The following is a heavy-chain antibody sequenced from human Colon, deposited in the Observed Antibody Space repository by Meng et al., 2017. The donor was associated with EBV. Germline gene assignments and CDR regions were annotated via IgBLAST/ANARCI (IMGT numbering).Heavy chain of an antibody. CDR1: GGSFSGHY. CDR2: INHSGST. D-gene: IGHD6-19*01. J-gene: IGHJ4*02. V-gene: IGHV4-34*01. Sequence: QAGLEQWGARLLKPSETLSPTCAVYGGSFSGHYWTWIRQPPGKGLEWIGEINHSGSTNYNPSLKSRVTISTDTSKNQFSLKVKSVTAADTAVYFCARLYPPDQWLLTSDTSEYWGQGTLVTVSS. CDR3: ARLYPPDQWLLTSDTSEY.